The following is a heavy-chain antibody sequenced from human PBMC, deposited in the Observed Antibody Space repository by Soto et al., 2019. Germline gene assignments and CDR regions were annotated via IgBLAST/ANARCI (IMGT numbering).Heavy chain of an antibody. D-gene: IGHD5-18*01. J-gene: IGHJ6*04. V-gene: IGHV1-2*04. CDR1: GYTFTCYY. CDR2: INPNSGGT. CDR3: ARCGYSYGYYYYGMDV. Sequence: ASVKVSCKVSGYTFTCYYMHWVRQAPGQGLEWMGWINPNSGGTNYAQKFQGWVTMTRDTSIRSAYMELSRLRSDYTAVYYCARCGYSYGYYYYGMDVWGKGSTGTVSS.